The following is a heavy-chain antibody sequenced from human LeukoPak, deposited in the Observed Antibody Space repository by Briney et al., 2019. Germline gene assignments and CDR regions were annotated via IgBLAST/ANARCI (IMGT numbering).Heavy chain of an antibody. CDR1: GFTVSSNY. V-gene: IGHV3-53*01. CDR3: ARDWRAASYYYYGMDV. D-gene: IGHD6-25*01. Sequence: GGSLRLSCAASGFTVSSNYMSWVRQAPGKGLEWVSVIYSGGSTYYADSVKGRFTISRDNSKNTLYLQMNSLRAEDTAVYYCARDWRAASYYYYGMDVWGQGTTVTVSS. J-gene: IGHJ6*02. CDR2: IYSGGST.